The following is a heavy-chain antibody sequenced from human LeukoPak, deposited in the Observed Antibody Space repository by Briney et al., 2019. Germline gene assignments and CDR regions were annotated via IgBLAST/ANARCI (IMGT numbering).Heavy chain of an antibody. V-gene: IGHV3-23*05. CDR3: ARDPGEYSSSSSFGYFDY. CDR2: IRHSDSNT. CDR1: GFTFSSSD. Sequence: GGSLRLSCAASGFTFSSSDMSWVRQAPGSGLEWVSSIRHSDSNTYYADSVMGRFTISRDNSKNTLYLQMNSLRAEDTAVYYCARDPGEYSSSSSFGYFDYWGQGTLVTVSS. J-gene: IGHJ4*02. D-gene: IGHD6-6*01.